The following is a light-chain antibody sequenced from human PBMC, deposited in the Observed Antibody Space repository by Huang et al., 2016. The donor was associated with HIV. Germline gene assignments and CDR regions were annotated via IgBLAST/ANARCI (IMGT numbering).Light chain of an antibody. Sequence: DIQMTKSPSTLSASVGARGTITCRASQNINTWLAWYQQKPGKAPNLLIYRASSLQSGVPSRFTGSGSGTEFTLTITSLQPDDLATYYCQQYNTYLYTFGQGTKLEIK. CDR1: QNINTW. CDR3: QQYNTYLYT. J-gene: IGKJ2*01. V-gene: IGKV1-5*03. CDR2: RAS.